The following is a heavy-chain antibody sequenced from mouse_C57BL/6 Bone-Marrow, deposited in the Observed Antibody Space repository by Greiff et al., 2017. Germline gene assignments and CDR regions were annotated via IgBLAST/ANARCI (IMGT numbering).Heavy chain of an antibody. Sequence: EVMLVESGGDLVKPGGSLKLSCAASGFTFSSYGMSWVRQTPDKRLEWVANISSGGSYTYYPDSVKGRFTISRDNAKNTLYLQMSSLKSEDTAMYYCARPYPTRVTRPSYFDYWGQGTTLTVSS. CDR3: ARPYPTRVTRPSYFDY. D-gene: IGHD2-5*01. J-gene: IGHJ2*01. CDR2: ISSGGSYT. V-gene: IGHV5-6*02. CDR1: GFTFSSYG.